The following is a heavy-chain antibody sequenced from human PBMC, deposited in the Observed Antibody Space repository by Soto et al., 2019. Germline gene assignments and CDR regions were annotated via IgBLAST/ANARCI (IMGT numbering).Heavy chain of an antibody. J-gene: IGHJ6*02. CDR3: ARDNVDIVATIPANYYYGMDV. CDR2: ISSSGSTI. V-gene: IGHV3-11*01. CDR1: GFRFSDYK. D-gene: IGHD5-12*01. Sequence: GGSLRLSCAASGFRFSDYKMIWVRQAPGKGLEWVSYISSSGSTIYYADSVKGRFTISRDNAKNSLYLQMNSLRAEDTAVYYCARDNVDIVATIPANYYYGMDVWGQGTTVTVSS.